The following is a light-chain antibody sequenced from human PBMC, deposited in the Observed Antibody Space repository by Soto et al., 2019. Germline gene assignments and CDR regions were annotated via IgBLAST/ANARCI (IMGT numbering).Light chain of an antibody. CDR2: GAS. Sequence: EIVMTQSPATLSVSPGERATLSCRASQSVSSNLAWYQQKPGQAPRLLIYGASTRATGIPARFTGSASGTDFTLTINRLEPEDFAVYYCKLNGISPHFGQGTRLEIK. CDR3: KLNGISPH. V-gene: IGKV3-15*01. J-gene: IGKJ5*01. CDR1: QSVSSN.